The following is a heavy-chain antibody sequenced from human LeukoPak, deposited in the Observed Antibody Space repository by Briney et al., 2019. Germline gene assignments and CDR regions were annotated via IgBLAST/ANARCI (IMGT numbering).Heavy chain of an antibody. V-gene: IGHV3-48*01. D-gene: IGHD3-22*01. J-gene: IGHJ4*02. CDR2: ISPSSGTI. Sequence: GGSLRLSCVVYGFTFSMYNMNWVRQAPGKGPQWVSSISPSSGTIHYAASVKGRFTISRDNAKNSLYLQMTSLRAEDTAVYYCASLRHNEVVNHYWGQGTLDTVSS. CDR3: ASLRHNEVVNHY. CDR1: GFTFSMYN.